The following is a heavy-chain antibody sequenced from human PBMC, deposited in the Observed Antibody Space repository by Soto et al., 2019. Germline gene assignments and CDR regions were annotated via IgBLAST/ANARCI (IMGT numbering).Heavy chain of an antibody. J-gene: IGHJ6*03. D-gene: IGHD3-10*01. Sequence: PSETLSLTCAVYGGSFSGYYWSWIRQPPGKGLEWIGEINHSGSTNYNPSLKSRVTISVDTSKNQFSLKLSSVTAADTAVYYCAREDYYGSGSYYKYYYYYMDVWGKGTTVTVSS. CDR1: GGSFSGYY. CDR2: INHSGST. CDR3: AREDYYGSGSYYKYYYYYMDV. V-gene: IGHV4-34*01.